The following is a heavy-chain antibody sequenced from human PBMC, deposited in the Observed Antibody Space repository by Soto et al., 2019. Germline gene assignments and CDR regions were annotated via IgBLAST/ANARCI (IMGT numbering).Heavy chain of an antibody. J-gene: IGHJ6*03. V-gene: IGHV4-31*03. CDR1: GGSISSGGYY. Sequence: SETLSLTCTVSGGSISSGGYYWSWIRQHPGKGLEWIGYIYYSGSTYYNPSLKSRVTISVDTSKNQFSLKLSSVTAADTAVYYCARAGRITMVRGVISPYYYYMDVWGKGTTVTVSS. CDR3: ARAGRITMVRGVISPYYYYMDV. CDR2: IYYSGST. D-gene: IGHD3-10*01.